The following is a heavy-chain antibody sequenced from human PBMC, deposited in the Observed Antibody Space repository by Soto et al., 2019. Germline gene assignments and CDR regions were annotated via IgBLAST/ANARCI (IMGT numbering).Heavy chain of an antibody. CDR3: AREARGYSGYAY. Sequence: SETLSLTCTVSGGSISSYYRSWIRQPPGKGLEWIGYIYYSGSTNYNPSLKSRVTISVDTSKNQFSLKLSSVTAADTAVYYCAREARGYSGYAYWGQGTLVTVS. CDR2: IYYSGST. J-gene: IGHJ4*02. V-gene: IGHV4-59*01. D-gene: IGHD5-12*01. CDR1: GGSISSYY.